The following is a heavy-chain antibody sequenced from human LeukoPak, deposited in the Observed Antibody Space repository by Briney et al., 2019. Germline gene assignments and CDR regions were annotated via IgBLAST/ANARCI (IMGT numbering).Heavy chain of an antibody. V-gene: IGHV3-33*01. D-gene: IGHD6-19*01. Sequence: PGRSLRLSRAASGFTFSSYGMHWVRQAPGKGLEWVAVIWYDGSNKYYADSVKGRFTISRDNSKNTLYLQMNSLRAEDTAVYYCARGYSSGWYQGDAFDIWGQGTMVTVSS. J-gene: IGHJ3*02. CDR2: IWYDGSNK. CDR1: GFTFSSYG. CDR3: ARGYSSGWYQGDAFDI.